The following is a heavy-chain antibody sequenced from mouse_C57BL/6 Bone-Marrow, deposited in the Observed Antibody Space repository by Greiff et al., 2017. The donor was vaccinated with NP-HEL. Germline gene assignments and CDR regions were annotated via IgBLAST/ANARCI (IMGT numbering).Heavy chain of an antibody. CDR1: GFTFSSYA. D-gene: IGHD2-4*01. CDR2: ICAGGSYT. V-gene: IGHV5-4*01. CDR3: ARETPLYTMIDN. Sequence: EVKLVESGGGLVKPGGSLKLSCAASGFTFSSYAMTWVRQTPGKRLEWVATICAGGSYTYYPDNVKGRFTLSIAPARNNLYLQMSHLKAEDTAMYYCARETPLYTMIDNGGQGTTLTVSA. J-gene: IGHJ2*01.